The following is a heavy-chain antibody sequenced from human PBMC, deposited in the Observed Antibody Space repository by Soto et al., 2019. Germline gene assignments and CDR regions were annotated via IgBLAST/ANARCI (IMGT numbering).Heavy chain of an antibody. CDR1: GFTFSNYA. V-gene: IGHV3-23*01. CDR2: ISGSGST. D-gene: IGHD3-16*01. Sequence: EVQLLESGGGLVQPGGSLRLSCAASGFTFSNYAMNWVRQAPGKGLEWVSAISGSGSTYYADSVKGRFTNSRDNSKNTLYPQMNSLRAEDTAVYYCAKVPRRLDYFDYWGPGTLVTVSS. J-gene: IGHJ4*02. CDR3: AKVPRRLDYFDY.